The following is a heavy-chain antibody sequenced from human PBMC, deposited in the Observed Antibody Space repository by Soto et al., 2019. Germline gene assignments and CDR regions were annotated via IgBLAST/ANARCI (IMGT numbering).Heavy chain of an antibody. Sequence: EVQLLESGGGLVQPGGSLSLSCAASGFTFSTYAMSWVRQAPGKGLEWVSSIRSGDGSTYYADSVKGRFTISRDNSKNTVYLLMNSLGAEDTALYYCAKQAYGSRNYYQFDYWGQGNQVTVSS. CDR1: GFTFSTYA. CDR2: IRSGDGST. J-gene: IGHJ4*02. CDR3: AKQAYGSRNYYQFDY. V-gene: IGHV3-23*01. D-gene: IGHD3-10*01.